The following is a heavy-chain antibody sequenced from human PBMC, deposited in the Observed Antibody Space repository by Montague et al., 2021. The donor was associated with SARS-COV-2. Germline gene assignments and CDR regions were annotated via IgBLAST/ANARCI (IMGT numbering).Heavy chain of an antibody. CDR3: ARGVYSRVIFVVSHRYYFDY. J-gene: IGHJ4*02. Sequence: SETLSLTCTVSGGSISSSSYYWGWIRQPPGKGLEWIGEINHSGSTNYNPSLKSRVTISVDTSKNQFSLRLTSVTAADTATYYCARGVYSRVIFVVSHRYYFDYGGQGNMVAVSA. CDR2: INHSGST. CDR1: GGSISSSSYY. D-gene: IGHD3-9*01. V-gene: IGHV4-39*07.